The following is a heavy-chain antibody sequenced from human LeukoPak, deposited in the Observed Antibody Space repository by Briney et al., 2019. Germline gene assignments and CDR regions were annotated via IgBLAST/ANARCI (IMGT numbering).Heavy chain of an antibody. CDR2: ISSSSSTI. J-gene: IGHJ6*03. CDR3: AREGHYYYYYMDV. Sequence: PGGSLRLSCAASGFTFSSYSMNWVRQAPGKGLEGVSYISSSSSTIYYADSVKGRFTISRDNAKNSLYLQMNSLRAEDTAVYYCAREGHYYYYYMDVWGKGTTVTVSS. CDR1: GFTFSSYS. V-gene: IGHV3-48*01.